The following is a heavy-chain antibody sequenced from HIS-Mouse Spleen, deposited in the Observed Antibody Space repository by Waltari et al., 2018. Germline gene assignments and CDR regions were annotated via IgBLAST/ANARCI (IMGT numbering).Heavy chain of an antibody. CDR2: IYYSGST. V-gene: IGHV4-39*07. J-gene: IGHJ3*02. Sequence: QLQLQESGPGLVKPSETLSLTCTVSGGSISSSSYYWGWIRQPPGKGLEWIGSIYYSGSTYYNPALESGVTRSVDTSKNQFSLKLSSVTAADTAVYYWAREFGLLPPNSSRDYDAFDIWGQGTMVTVSS. CDR1: GGSISSSSYY. D-gene: IGHD3-10*01. CDR3: AREFGLLPPNSSRDYDAFDI.